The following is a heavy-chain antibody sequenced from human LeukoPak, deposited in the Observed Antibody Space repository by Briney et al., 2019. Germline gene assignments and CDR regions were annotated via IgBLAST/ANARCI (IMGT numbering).Heavy chain of an antibody. D-gene: IGHD4-23*01. V-gene: IGHV1-2*02. Sequence: GASVKVSRKASGYTFTGYYMHWVRQAPGQGLEWMGWINPNSGGTNYAQKFQGRVTMTRDMSTSTDYMELSSLRSEDTAVYYCARDNSVEDTAWWFDPWGQGTLVTVSS. J-gene: IGHJ5*02. CDR2: INPNSGGT. CDR3: ARDNSVEDTAWWFDP. CDR1: GYTFTGYY.